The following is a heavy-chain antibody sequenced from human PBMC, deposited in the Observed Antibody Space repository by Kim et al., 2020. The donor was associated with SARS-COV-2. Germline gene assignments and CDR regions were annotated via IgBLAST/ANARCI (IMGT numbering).Heavy chain of an antibody. CDR2: IYYSGST. J-gene: IGHJ5*02. Sequence: SETLSLTCTVSGGSISSYYWSWIRQPPGKGLEWIGYIYYSGSTNYNPSLKSRVTISVDTSKNQFSLKLSSVTAADTAVYYCARDYRNRAYCGGDCPPPGYWFDPWGQGTLVTVSS. CDR1: GGSISSYY. V-gene: IGHV4-59*01. D-gene: IGHD2-21*02. CDR3: ARDYRNRAYCGGDCPPPGYWFDP.